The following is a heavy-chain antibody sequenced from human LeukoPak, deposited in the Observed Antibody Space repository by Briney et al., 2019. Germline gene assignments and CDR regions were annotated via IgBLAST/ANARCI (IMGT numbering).Heavy chain of an antibody. V-gene: IGHV3-23*01. CDR2: ISGSGGST. CDR3: AKTVYSYGPNWFDP. Sequence: GGSLRLSCVGSGFTFSRYGMAWVRQAPGKGLEWASAISGSGGSTYYADSVKGRFTISRDNSKNTLYLQMNSLRAEDTAVYYCAKTVYSYGPNWFDPWGQGTLVTVSS. J-gene: IGHJ5*02. D-gene: IGHD5-18*01. CDR1: GFTFSRYG.